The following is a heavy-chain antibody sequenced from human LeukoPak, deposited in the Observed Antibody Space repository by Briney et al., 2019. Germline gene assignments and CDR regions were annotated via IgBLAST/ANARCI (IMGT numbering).Heavy chain of an antibody. CDR2: ISYDGSNK. J-gene: IGHJ4*01. CDR3: ARDSLSDIVATITNYFDY. V-gene: IGHV3-30-3*01. D-gene: IGHD5-12*01. CDR1: GFTFSSYA. Sequence: GGSLRLSCAASGFTFSSYAMHWVRQAPGKGLEWVAVISYDGSNKYYADSVKGRFTISRDNSKNTLYLQMNSLRAEDTAVYYCARDSLSDIVATITNYFDYWGQEPWSPSPQ.